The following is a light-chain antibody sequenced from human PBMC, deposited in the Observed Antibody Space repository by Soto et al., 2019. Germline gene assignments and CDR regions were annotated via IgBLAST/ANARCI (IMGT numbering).Light chain of an antibody. J-gene: IGLJ1*01. CDR1: SSDVGNYNL. V-gene: IGLV2-23*01. CDR2: EAS. Sequence: QSVLTQPASVSGSPGQSITISCTVPSSDVGNYNLVSWYQNHPGKVPKLLIFEASKRPSGVSHRFSGSQSGNTASLTISGLQAEDEADYYCCSYSGSKTCVFGTGTKVTVL. CDR3: CSYSGSKTCV.